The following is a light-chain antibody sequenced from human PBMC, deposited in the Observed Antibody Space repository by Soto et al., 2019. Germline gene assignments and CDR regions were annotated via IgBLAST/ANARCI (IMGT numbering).Light chain of an antibody. CDR1: ISDVGGYNY. CDR3: CSYAGSYSYV. Sequence: ALTQPRSVSGSPGQSVTISCTGTISDVGGYNYVSWYQQHPGKAPKLMIYDVSKRPSGVPDRFSGSKSGNTASLTISGLQAEDEADYYCCSYAGSYSYVFGTGTKVTVL. V-gene: IGLV2-11*01. J-gene: IGLJ1*01. CDR2: DVS.